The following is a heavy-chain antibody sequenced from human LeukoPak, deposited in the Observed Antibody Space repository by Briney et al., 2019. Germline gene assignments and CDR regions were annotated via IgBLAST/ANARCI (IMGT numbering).Heavy chain of an antibody. D-gene: IGHD6-13*01. J-gene: IGHJ6*02. V-gene: IGHV3-21*01. CDR1: GFTFSDYR. CDR2: ISSYSSYI. Sequence: EGSLRLSCAASGFTFSDYRMNWVRQAPGRGLEWVSSISSYSSYIYYADSVKGRFTISRDNAKNSLYLQMNSLRAEDTAVYYCARDSEIAAAAYYYYGLDVWGQGTTVTVSS. CDR3: ARDSEIAAAAYYYYGLDV.